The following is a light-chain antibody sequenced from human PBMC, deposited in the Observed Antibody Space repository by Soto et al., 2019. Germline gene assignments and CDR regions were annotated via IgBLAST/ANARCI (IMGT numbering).Light chain of an antibody. V-gene: IGLV1-40*03. Sequence: QAVVTQPPSISGAPGQRVTITCTGSDSNIGASYDVNWYQHLPGAAPNLLIYETDNRPSGVPDRFSASRSGASASLAIDKLQTGDEGDYYCQSYDSSLSVFYVFGTGTKLTVL. CDR2: ETD. J-gene: IGLJ1*01. CDR3: QSYDSSLSVFYV. CDR1: DSNIGASYD.